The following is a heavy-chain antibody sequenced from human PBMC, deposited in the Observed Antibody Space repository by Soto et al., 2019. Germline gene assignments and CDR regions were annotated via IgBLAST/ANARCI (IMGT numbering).Heavy chain of an antibody. V-gene: IGHV1-69*01. CDR1: GGTFSSYA. J-gene: IGHJ6*02. D-gene: IGHD6-19*01. CDR2: IIPIFGTA. CDR3: ARESIAVAGTSYYYGMDV. Sequence: QVQLVQSGAEVKKPGSSVKVSCKDSGGTFSSYAISWVRQAPGQGLEWMGGIIPIFGTANYAQKFQGRVTITADESTSTAYMELSSLRSEDTAVYYCARESIAVAGTSYYYGMDVWGQGTTVTVSS.